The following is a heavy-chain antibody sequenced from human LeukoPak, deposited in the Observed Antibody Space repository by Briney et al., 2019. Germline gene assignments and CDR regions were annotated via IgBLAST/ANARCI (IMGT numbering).Heavy chain of an antibody. D-gene: IGHD6-19*01. Sequence: ASVKVSCKASGYTFTGYYMHWVRLAPGKGLEWVGWINPNSGGTNYAQKFQGRVTMTRDTSISTAYMELSRLRSDDTAVYYCARDRKTDEDSSGWYDYWGQGTLVTVSS. J-gene: IGHJ4*02. V-gene: IGHV1-2*02. CDR2: INPNSGGT. CDR3: ARDRKTDEDSSGWYDY. CDR1: GYTFTGYY.